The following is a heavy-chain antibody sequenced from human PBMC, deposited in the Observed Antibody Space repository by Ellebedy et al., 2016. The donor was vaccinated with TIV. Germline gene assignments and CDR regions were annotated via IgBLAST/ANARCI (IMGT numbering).Heavy chain of an antibody. CDR3: ARGEATLNP. CDR1: GGSFSDYF. CDR2: INHSGTT. V-gene: IGHV4-34*01. J-gene: IGHJ5*02. Sequence: SETLSLXXTVYGGSFSDYFWTWIRQPPGKGLEWIGEINHSGTTNYNPSLKSRVTISVDTSKNQFSLKLSSVTAADTAVYYCARGEATLNPWGQGTLVTVSS.